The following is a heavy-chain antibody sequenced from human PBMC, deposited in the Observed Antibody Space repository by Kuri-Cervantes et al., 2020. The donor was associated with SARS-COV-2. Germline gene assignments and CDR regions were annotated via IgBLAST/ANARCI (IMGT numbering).Heavy chain of an antibody. V-gene: IGHV4-38-2*02. J-gene: IGHJ4*02. CDR2: IYHSGST. D-gene: IGHD6-19*01. CDR1: GGSLSTYY. CDR3: ARVGVSSGWYLDY. Sequence: GSLRLSCTVSGGSLSTYYWGWIRQPPGKGLEWIGSIYHSGSTYYNPSLKSRVTISVDTSKNQLSLKLSSVTAADTAVYYCARVGVSSGWYLDYRGQGTLVTVSS.